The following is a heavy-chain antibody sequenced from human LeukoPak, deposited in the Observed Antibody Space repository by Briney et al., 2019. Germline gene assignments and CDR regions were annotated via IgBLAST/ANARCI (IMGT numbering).Heavy chain of an antibody. V-gene: IGHV4-59*08. CDR3: ARRNDFCI. Sequence: PSHSLSPTCTVAGASISVDNSNWVRHPPRKGLEWIGYIYYSGSTNYNPSLESRVTISIDPSMNQFSLKLTSVIAADTALYYCARRNDFCIGGQGPVVTVSS. CDR1: GASISVDN. CDR2: IYYSGST. J-gene: IGHJ3*02.